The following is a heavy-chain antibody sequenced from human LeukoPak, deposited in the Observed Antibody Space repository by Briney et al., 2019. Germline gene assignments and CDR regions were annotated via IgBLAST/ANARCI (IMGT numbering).Heavy chain of an antibody. CDR3: ARKQGGTMYDV. CDR2: FYSGGSA. Sequence: SETLSLICIVPGGSISSSNYYWAWIRQPPGKGLEWIGTFYSGGSAYYNPSLTSRVSISKDTSDNQFSLRLYSVTAADTAVYYCARKQGGTMYDVWGQGTQVTVSS. D-gene: IGHD1-7*01. CDR1: GGSISSSNYY. J-gene: IGHJ4*02. V-gene: IGHV4-39*07.